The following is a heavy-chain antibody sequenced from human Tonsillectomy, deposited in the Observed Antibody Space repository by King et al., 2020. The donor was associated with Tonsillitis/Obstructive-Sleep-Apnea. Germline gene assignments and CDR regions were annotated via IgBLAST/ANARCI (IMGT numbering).Heavy chain of an antibody. J-gene: IGHJ4*02. V-gene: IGHV4-31*03. CDR3: ARVPRGDYGVDIYFDY. Sequence: VQLQESGPGLVKPSQTLSLTCTVSGGSISSGGYYWSWIRQHPGKGLEWIGYIYYSGSTYYNPSLKSRLTISVDTSKNQFSLKLSSVTAADTAVYYCARVPRGDYGVDIYFDYWGQGTLVTVSS. CDR2: IYYSGST. CDR1: GGSISSGGYY. D-gene: IGHD4-17*01.